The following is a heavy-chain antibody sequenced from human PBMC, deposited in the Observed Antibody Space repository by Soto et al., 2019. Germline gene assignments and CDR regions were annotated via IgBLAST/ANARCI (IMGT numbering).Heavy chain of an antibody. CDR3: ARGARSTVFGKYYFDY. Sequence: QVQLVQSGAEVKKPGSSVKVSCKASGGTFSSYAISWVRQAPGQGLEWMGGIIPIFGTANYAQKFQGRVTITADESTSTAYMGLSSLRSEDTAVYYCARGARSTVFGKYYFDYWGQGTLVTVSS. V-gene: IGHV1-69*12. CDR2: IIPIFGTA. D-gene: IGHD4-17*01. CDR1: GGTFSSYA. J-gene: IGHJ4*02.